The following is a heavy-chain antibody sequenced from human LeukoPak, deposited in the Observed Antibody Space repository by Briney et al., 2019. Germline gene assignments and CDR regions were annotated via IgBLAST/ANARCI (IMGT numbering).Heavy chain of an antibody. CDR1: GFTVSTNF. Sequence: GESLRLSCAASGFTVSTNFMGWVRQAPGKGLEWVSVIYGGGSTYYADSVKGRFTISRDTSKNTLYLQMNSLRAEDTAVYYCARDLNLAYYYDSSGYYDAFDIWGQGTMVTVSS. D-gene: IGHD3-22*01. J-gene: IGHJ3*02. CDR3: ARDLNLAYYYDSSGYYDAFDI. CDR2: IYGGGST. V-gene: IGHV3-53*01.